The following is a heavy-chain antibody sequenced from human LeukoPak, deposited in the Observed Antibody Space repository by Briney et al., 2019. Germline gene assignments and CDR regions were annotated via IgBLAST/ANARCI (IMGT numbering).Heavy chain of an antibody. CDR1: GGSISSYY. J-gene: IGHJ6*02. D-gene: IGHD4-17*01. V-gene: IGHV4-59*08. CDR2: IYYSGST. CDR3: ARHTTTVTSTRLVYYYYGMDV. Sequence: SETLSLTCTVSGGSISSYYWSWSRQPPGKGLEWIGYIYYSGSTNYNPSLKSRVTISVDTSKNQFSLKLSSVTAADTAVYYCARHTTTVTSTRLVYYYYGMDVWGQGTTVTVSS.